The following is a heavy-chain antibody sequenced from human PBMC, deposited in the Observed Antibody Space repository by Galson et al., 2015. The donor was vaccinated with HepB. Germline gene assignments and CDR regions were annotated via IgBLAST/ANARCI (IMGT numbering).Heavy chain of an antibody. Sequence: SLRLSCAASGFTFTNYGIHWVRQAPGKGLEWVAVISHDGSNKYYADSVKGRFTISRDNAKNSLYLQMNSLRAEDTAVYHCARDPTTHYDFWSGYGGYYFDQWGQGSLVTVSS. CDR2: ISHDGSNK. CDR1: GFTFTNYG. V-gene: IGHV3-30*03. J-gene: IGHJ4*02. D-gene: IGHD3-3*01. CDR3: ARDPTTHYDFWSGYGGYYFDQ.